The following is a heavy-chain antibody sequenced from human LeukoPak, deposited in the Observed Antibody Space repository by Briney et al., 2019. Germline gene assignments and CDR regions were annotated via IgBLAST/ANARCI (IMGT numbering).Heavy chain of an antibody. V-gene: IGHV1-69*05. D-gene: IGHD3-10*01. CDR2: IIPIFGTA. J-gene: IGHJ4*02. CDR1: GGTFSSYA. CDR3: AREVTMVRGVIPDY. Sequence: ASVKVSCKASGGTFSSYAISWVRQAPGQGLEWMGRIIPIFGTANYAQKFQGRVTTTTDESTSTAYMELSSLRSEDTAVYYCAREVTMVRGVIPDYWGQGTLVTVSS.